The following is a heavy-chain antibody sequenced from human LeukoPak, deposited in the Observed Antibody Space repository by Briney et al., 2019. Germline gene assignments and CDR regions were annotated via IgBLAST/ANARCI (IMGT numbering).Heavy chain of an antibody. CDR2: IYHSGST. J-gene: IGHJ4*02. CDR1: GGSISSSNW. Sequence: PSETLSLTCAVSGGSISSSNWWSWVRQPPGKGLEWIGEIYHSGSTNYNPSLKSRVTISVETSKNQFSLKLTSVTAADTAVYYCATPDSSGYYYLYWGQGTLVTVSS. CDR3: ATPDSSGYYYLY. V-gene: IGHV4-4*02. D-gene: IGHD3-22*01.